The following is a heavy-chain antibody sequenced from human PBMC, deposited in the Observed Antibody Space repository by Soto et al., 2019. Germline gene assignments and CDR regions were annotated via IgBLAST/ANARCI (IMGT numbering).Heavy chain of an antibody. J-gene: IGHJ6*02. CDR3: AREIWEWLVFEPAYYYGMDV. V-gene: IGHV6-1*01. Sequence: SQTLSLTCAISGDSVSSNSAAWNWIRQSPSRGLEWLGRTYYRSKWYNDYAVSVKSRITINPDTSKNQFSLQLNSVTPEDTAVYYCAREIWEWLVFEPAYYYGMDVWGQGTTVTVSS. D-gene: IGHD6-19*01. CDR2: TYYRSKWYN. CDR1: GDSVSSNSAA.